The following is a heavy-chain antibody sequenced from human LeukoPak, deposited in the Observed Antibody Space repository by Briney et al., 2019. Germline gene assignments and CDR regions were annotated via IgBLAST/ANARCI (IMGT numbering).Heavy chain of an antibody. D-gene: IGHD2-2*01. CDR3: ARVSDCSSTTCLFDY. CDR2: IYYSGST. CDR1: GDSISSDDYY. J-gene: IGHJ4*02. Sequence: SQTLSLTCTVSGDSISSDDYYWSWIRQPPGKGLEWIGYIYYSGSTYYNPSLKSRVTISVDTSKNQFSLKLGSVTAADTAAYYCARVSDCSSTTCLFDYWGQGTLVTVSS. V-gene: IGHV4-30-4*01.